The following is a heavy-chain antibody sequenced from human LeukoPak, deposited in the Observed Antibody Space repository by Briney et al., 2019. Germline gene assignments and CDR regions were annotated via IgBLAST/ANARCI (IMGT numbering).Heavy chain of an antibody. V-gene: IGHV3-23*01. D-gene: IGHD3-22*01. J-gene: IGHJ4*02. CDR2: ISGSGGST. CDR3: AKDPIQYYYDSSGYLREHYFDY. Sequence: GGSLRLSCAASGFTFSSYAMSWVRQAPGKGLEWVSAISGSGGSTYYAHSVKGRFTISRDNSKNTLYLQMNSLRAEDTAVYYCAKDPIQYYYDSSGYLREHYFDYWGQGTLVTVSS. CDR1: GFTFSSYA.